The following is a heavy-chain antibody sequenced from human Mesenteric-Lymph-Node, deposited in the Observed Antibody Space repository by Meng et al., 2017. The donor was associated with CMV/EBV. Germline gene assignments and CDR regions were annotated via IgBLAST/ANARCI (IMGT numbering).Heavy chain of an antibody. V-gene: IGHV3-53*05. CDR2: IYRDGDT. J-gene: IGHJ3*02. D-gene: IGHD3-22*01. CDR1: GFTVSTIY. CDR3: ARESLSGYYGAFDI. Sequence: GGSLRLSCAASGFTVSTIYMTWVRQAPGKGLEWVSFIYRDGDTYYADSVKGRFTISRDNSKNTLYLQMNSLRAEDTAVYYCARESLSGYYGAFDIWGQGTMVTVSS.